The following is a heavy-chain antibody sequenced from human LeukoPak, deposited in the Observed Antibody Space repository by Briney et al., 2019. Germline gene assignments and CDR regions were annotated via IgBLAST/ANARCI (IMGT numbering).Heavy chain of an antibody. V-gene: IGHV3-53*01. J-gene: IGHJ5*02. Sequence: GGSLRLSCAASGITVSSNYMSWVRQAPGKGLEWVSGIYTGGSTSYADSVKGRFTISRDNSKNTLYLQMNSLRAEDTAVYYCAKLGIAAAGLGFDPWGQGTLVTVSS. CDR2: IYTGGST. CDR1: GITVSSNY. D-gene: IGHD6-13*01. CDR3: AKLGIAAAGLGFDP.